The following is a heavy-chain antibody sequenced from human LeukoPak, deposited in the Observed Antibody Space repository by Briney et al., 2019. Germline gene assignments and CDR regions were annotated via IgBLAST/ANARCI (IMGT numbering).Heavy chain of an antibody. D-gene: IGHD1-26*01. CDR3: ARDPYSGNLGPTYYYYMDV. J-gene: IGHJ6*03. CDR1: GFTLSTYA. V-gene: IGHV3-21*01. Sequence: GGSLRLSCAASGFTLSTYAMSWVRQTPGKGLEWVAATSSSDAGTYHADSVRGRFTISRDNAENSLYLQMNSLRDDDTAVYYCARDPYSGNLGPTYYYYMDVWGKGTTVTVSS. CDR2: TSSSDAGT.